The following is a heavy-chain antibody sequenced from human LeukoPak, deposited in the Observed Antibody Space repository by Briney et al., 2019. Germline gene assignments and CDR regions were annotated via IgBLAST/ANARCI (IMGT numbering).Heavy chain of an antibody. V-gene: IGHV3-23*01. CDR2: VSGSGGST. D-gene: IGHD3-10*01. CDR3: AKGSDYYGSGSYFNSNWFDP. Sequence: PGGSLRLSCAASGFTFSTYAMSWVRQAPGKGLEWVSTVSGSGGSTFYADSVKGRFTISRDNSKNTLYLQMSSLRAEDTAAYFCAKGSDYYGSGSYFNSNWFDPWGQGTLVTVSS. J-gene: IGHJ5*02. CDR1: GFTFSTYA.